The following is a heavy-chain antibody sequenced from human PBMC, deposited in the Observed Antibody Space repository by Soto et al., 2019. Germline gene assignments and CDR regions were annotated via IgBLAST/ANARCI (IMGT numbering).Heavy chain of an antibody. V-gene: IGHV4-39*01. CDR2: IYYSGST. CDR1: GGSISSSSYY. D-gene: IGHD6-6*01. Sequence: PSETLSLTCTVSGGSISSSSYYWGWIRQPPGKGLEWIGSIYYSGSTYYNPSLKSRVTISVDTSKNQFSLKLSSATAADTAVYYCARLNRIEARPDSDAFDIWGQGTMVTVSS. J-gene: IGHJ3*02. CDR3: ARLNRIEARPDSDAFDI.